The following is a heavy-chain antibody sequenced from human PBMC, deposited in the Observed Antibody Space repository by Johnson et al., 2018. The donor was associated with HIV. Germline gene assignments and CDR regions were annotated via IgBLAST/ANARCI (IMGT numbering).Heavy chain of an antibody. CDR2: ISYDGNNT. D-gene: IGHD7-27*01. CDR3: ARDPTTQNSRLTGDFGAFDI. J-gene: IGHJ3*02. CDR1: GFSFTKYA. Sequence: QVQLVESGGGVVQPGRSLRLSCAASGFSFTKYAMHWVRQAPGKGLEWAAIISYDGNNTYYADSVKGRFPISRDNSKNTLYLQMNSLTVEDTALYYCARDPTTQNSRLTGDFGAFDIWGQGTMVTFSS. V-gene: IGHV3-30-3*01.